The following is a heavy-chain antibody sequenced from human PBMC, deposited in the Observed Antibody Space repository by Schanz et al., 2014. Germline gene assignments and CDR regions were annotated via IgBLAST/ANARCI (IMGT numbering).Heavy chain of an antibody. J-gene: IGHJ5*02. D-gene: IGHD1-1*01. CDR2: IKKDGSEK. CDR3: ARGRVLES. V-gene: IGHV3-7*01. CDR1: GFAFSSYG. Sequence: VQLVDSGGGLVQPGGSLRLSCLASGFAFSSYGMTWVRQAPGKGLEWVANIKKDGSEKYYVDSVKGRFTISRDNAKNSLFLQMNSLRPEDTAVYYCARGRVLESWGQGTLVTVSS.